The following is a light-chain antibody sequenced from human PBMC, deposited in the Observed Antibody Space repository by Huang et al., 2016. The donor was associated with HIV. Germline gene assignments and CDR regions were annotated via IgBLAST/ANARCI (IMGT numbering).Light chain of an antibody. CDR1: QDINNN. Sequence: IQLTQFPSSLSASVGARVSITCRASQDINNNLAWYQQKPGKAPKLLIYATSTLQNGVRSRFSGRGSGTVFILTINNLQPEDFATYYCQQFSDFFFGPGTRVDVK. J-gene: IGKJ3*01. CDR3: QQFSDFF. CDR2: ATS. V-gene: IGKV1-9*01.